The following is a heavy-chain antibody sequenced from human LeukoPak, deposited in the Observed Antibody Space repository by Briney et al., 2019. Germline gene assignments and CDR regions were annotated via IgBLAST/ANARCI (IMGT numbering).Heavy chain of an antibody. CDR2: IRGAGGEK. CDR1: GFIFSTYD. CDR3: AKGRYFGGPN. Sequence: GGSLRLSCATSGFIFSTYDMNWVRQAPGKGLEWVSGIRGAGGEKYYADSVKGRFTISRDISKHTLYLQMTSLRAGDTAIYYCAKGRYFGGPNWGWGTLVTVS. J-gene: IGHJ4*02. V-gene: IGHV3-23*01. D-gene: IGHD3-9*01.